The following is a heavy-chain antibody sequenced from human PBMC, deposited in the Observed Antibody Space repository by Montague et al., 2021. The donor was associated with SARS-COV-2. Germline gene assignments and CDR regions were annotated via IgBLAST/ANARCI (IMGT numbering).Heavy chain of an antibody. CDR1: GASITSES. J-gene: IGHJ3*01. D-gene: IGHD6-19*01. V-gene: IGHV4-59*01. CDR2: VYDTGIT. Sequence: SETLSLTCSVSGASITSESWVWIRQTPGGGLQWIAYVYDTGITGYHPSLRSRTTIAVDTSKNQLSLNVRSMTAADTAVYFCARKRSGSDVFDLWGQGTSVTVS. CDR3: ARKRSGSDVFDL.